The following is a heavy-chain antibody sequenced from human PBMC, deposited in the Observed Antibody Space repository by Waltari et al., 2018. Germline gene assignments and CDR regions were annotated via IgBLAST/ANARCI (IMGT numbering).Heavy chain of an antibody. CDR3: ARAYCSGGSCHRTNNWFDP. CDR2: INHSGST. Sequence: QVQLQQWGAGLLKPSATLSLTCAVYGGSFSGYYWTWIRQPPGRGLEWIGEINHSGSTNYNPSLKSRVTISVDTSKNQFSLKLSSVTAANTAVYYCARAYCSGGSCHRTNNWFDPWGQGTLVTVSS. V-gene: IGHV4-34*01. D-gene: IGHD2-15*01. CDR1: GGSFSGYY. J-gene: IGHJ5*02.